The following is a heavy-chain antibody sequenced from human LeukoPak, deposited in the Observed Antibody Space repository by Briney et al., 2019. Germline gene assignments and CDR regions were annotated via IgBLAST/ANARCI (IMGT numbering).Heavy chain of an antibody. CDR2: IYYSGST. CDR1: GGSISSGGYY. D-gene: IGHD6-13*01. V-gene: IGHV4-31*03. J-gene: IGHJ4*02. CDR3: ARGGRSSWSYFDY. Sequence: SSETLSLTCTVSGGSISSGGYYWSWIRQHSGKGLEWIGYIYYSGSTYYNPSLKSRVTISVDTSKNQFSLKLSSVTAADTAVYYRARGGRSSWSYFDYWGQGTLVTVSS.